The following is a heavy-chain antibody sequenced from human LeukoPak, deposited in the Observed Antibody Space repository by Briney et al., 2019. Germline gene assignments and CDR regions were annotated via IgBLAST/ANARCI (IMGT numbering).Heavy chain of an antibody. CDR3: ARDPDGYSYQGELDY. V-gene: IGHV1-18*01. J-gene: IGHJ4*02. CDR1: GYTFTSYG. Sequence: ASVKVSCKASGYTFTSYGISWVRQAPGQGLEWMGWISAYNGNTNYAQKLQGRVTMTRDMSTSTVYMELSSLRSEDTAVYYCARDPDGYSYQGELDYWGQGTLVTVSS. D-gene: IGHD5-18*01. CDR2: ISAYNGNT.